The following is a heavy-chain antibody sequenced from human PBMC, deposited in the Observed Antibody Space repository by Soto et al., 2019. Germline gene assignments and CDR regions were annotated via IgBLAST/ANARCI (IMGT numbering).Heavy chain of an antibody. CDR2: INPSGGST. CDR1: GYTFTSYY. CDR3: ATTLHRTTFDY. Sequence: QVQLVQSGAEVKKPGASVKVSCKASGYTFTSYYMHWVRQAPGQGLEWMGIINPSGGSTSYAQKFQGRVTMTRDTSTSTVYMELSSLRSEDTAVYYCATTLHRTTFDYWGQGTLVTVSS. J-gene: IGHJ4*02. V-gene: IGHV1-46*01. D-gene: IGHD1-1*01.